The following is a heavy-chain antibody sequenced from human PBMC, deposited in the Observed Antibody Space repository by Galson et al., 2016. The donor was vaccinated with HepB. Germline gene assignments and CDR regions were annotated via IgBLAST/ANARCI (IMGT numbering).Heavy chain of an antibody. CDR3: AGLSGSYYFGMDV. Sequence: SLRLSCAASGFTVSSNYMNWVRQAPGKGLEWVSVIYSGVTTYYAGSVKGRFTISRDNSKNTLYLQMNSLRAEDTAVYYCAGLSGSYYFGMDVWGQGTTVTVSS. V-gene: IGHV3-53*01. CDR2: IYSGVTT. D-gene: IGHD1-26*01. CDR1: GFTVSSNY. J-gene: IGHJ6*02.